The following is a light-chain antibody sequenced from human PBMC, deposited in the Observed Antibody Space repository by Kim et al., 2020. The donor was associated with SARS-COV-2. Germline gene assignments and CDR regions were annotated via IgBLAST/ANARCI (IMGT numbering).Light chain of an antibody. CDR3: CSYAGSPV. V-gene: IGLV2-11*03. J-gene: IGLJ3*02. CDR1: SSDVGGYNF. Sequence: SPGQSVAISCTGTSSDVGGYNFVSWYPQYPGKAPKVMIYDVNKRPSGVPDRFSGSKSGNTASLTISGLQAEDEADYYCCSYAGSPVFGGGTQLTVL. CDR2: DVN.